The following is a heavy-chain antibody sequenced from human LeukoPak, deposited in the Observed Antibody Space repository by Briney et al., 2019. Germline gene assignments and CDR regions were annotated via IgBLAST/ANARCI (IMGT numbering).Heavy chain of an antibody. D-gene: IGHD6-19*01. CDR2: ISSSSSYT. V-gene: IGHV3-11*06. CDR3: AKDHSSGWYSEPYFDY. Sequence: SGGSLRLSCAASGFTFSDYYMSWIRQAPGKGLEWVSYISSSSSYTNYADSVKGRFTISRDNAKNSLYLQMNSLRAEDTAVYYCAKDHSSGWYSEPYFDYWGQGTLVTVSS. J-gene: IGHJ4*02. CDR1: GFTFSDYY.